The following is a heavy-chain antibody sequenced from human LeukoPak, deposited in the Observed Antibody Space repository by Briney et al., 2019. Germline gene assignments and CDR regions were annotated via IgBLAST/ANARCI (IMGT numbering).Heavy chain of an antibody. CDR1: GFTFSSYA. D-gene: IGHD6-13*01. V-gene: IGHV3-23*01. CDR2: IGAGGTFT. CDR3: ARDKWSSWYYFDY. J-gene: IGHJ4*02. Sequence: GGSLRLSCTASGFTFSSYAMNWVRQAPGKGLEWVSGIGAGGTFTYYADSVKGRFTIFRDNSRNTLYLQMNSLRDEDTAVYYCARDKWSSWYYFDYWGQGTLVTVSS.